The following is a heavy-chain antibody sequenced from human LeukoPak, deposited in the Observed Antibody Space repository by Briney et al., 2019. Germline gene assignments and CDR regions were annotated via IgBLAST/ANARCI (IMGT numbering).Heavy chain of an antibody. J-gene: IGHJ6*02. CDR3: AKSERFDYDILTGYYGHYYYYGMDV. Sequence: PGGSLRLSCAASGFTFSDYYMSWIRQAPGKGLEWVAVISYDGSNKYYADSVKGRFTISRDNSKNTLYLQMNSLRAEDTAVYYCAKSERFDYDILTGYYGHYYYYGMDVWGQGTTVTVSS. CDR1: GFTFSDYY. V-gene: IGHV3-30*18. D-gene: IGHD3-9*01. CDR2: ISYDGSNK.